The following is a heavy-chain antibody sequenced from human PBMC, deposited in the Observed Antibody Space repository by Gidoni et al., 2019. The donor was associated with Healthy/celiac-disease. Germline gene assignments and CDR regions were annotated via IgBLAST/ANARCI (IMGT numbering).Heavy chain of an antibody. V-gene: IGHV1-2*04. J-gene: IGHJ3*02. CDR2: INPNSVGT. CDR3: ARAPPNYYDSSGYAKRGAFDI. Sequence: QVQLVQSGAEVKKTGASVKVSCKAPGSTFTGYYMHWVRQAPGQGLEWMVWINPNSVGTNYAHKFQGWVTMTRDTSISTAYMELSRLRSDDTAVYYCARAPPNYYDSSGYAKRGAFDIWDQGTMVTVSS. D-gene: IGHD3-22*01. CDR1: GSTFTGYY.